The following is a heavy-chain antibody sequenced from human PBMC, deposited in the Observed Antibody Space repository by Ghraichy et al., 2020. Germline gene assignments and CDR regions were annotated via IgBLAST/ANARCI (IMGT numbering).Heavy chain of an antibody. CDR3: AKGTPQLHYYYYDMDV. Sequence: GGSLRLSCAASGFSFRNYAMCWVRQAPGRGLEWVSAIRGGGANTYYPDSVKGRFTISRDNSKNTLYLQMNSLRAEDTAVYYCAKGTPQLHYYYYDMDVWGQGTTVTVSS. J-gene: IGHJ6*02. CDR2: IRGGGANT. CDR1: GFSFRNYA. D-gene: IGHD6-6*01. V-gene: IGHV3-23*01.